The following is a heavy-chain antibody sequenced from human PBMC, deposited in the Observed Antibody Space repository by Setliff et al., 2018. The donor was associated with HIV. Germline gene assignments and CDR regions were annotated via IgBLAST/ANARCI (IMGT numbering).Heavy chain of an antibody. CDR2: VNHSGIT. D-gene: IGHD2-2*01. CDR1: GGSFSDYY. V-gene: IGHV4-34*01. CDR3: AREGVPAAVMWFDP. Sequence: SETLSLTCAVYGGSFSDYYWIWIRQSPGKGPEWIGEVNHSGITKYNPSLRSRVTISVDTSKNQFSLKLRSVTASDTAVYYCAREGVPAAVMWFDPWGQGTLVTVSS. J-gene: IGHJ5*02.